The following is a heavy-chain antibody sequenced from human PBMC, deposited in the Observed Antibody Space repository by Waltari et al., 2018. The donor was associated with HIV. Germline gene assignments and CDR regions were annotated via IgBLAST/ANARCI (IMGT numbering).Heavy chain of an antibody. D-gene: IGHD3-10*01. CDR2: INHGGDT. V-gene: IGHV4-34*01. Sequence: QVQLQQWGAGLLKPSETLSLTCSVYGGPFTNFYWNWIRQTPDEGLQWIGEINHGGDTNVNPSLKSRVIMSIDTSKYEISLNLTSVSVADTALYFCARRGSSASPLTLWGRGSRVTVSS. J-gene: IGHJ4*02. CDR1: GGPFTNFY. CDR3: ARRGSSASPLTL.